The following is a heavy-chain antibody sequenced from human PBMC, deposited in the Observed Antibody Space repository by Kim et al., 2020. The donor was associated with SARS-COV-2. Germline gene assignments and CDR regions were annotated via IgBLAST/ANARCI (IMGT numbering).Heavy chain of an antibody. V-gene: IGHV3-33*08. J-gene: IGHJ3*02. CDR1: GFTFSSYG. Sequence: GGSLRLSCAASGFTFSSYGMHWVRQAPGKGLEWVAVIWYDGSNKYYADSVKGRFTISRDNSKNTLYLQMNSLRAEDTAVYYCARGRVGYYDSSGPVDAFDIWGQGTMVTVSS. CDR3: ARGRVGYYDSSGPVDAFDI. D-gene: IGHD3-22*01. CDR2: IWYDGSNK.